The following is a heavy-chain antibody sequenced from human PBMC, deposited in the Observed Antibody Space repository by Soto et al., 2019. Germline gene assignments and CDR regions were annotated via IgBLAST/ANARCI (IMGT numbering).Heavy chain of an antibody. CDR3: AKDPSKVGATSLDY. CDR2: ISGSGGST. J-gene: IGHJ4*02. D-gene: IGHD1-26*01. V-gene: IGHV3-23*01. CDR1: GFTFSSYA. Sequence: PGGSLRLSCAASGFTFSSYAMIWVRQAPGKGLEWVSAISGSGGSTYYADSVKGRFTISRDNSKNTLYLQMNSLRAEDTAVYYCAKDPSKVGATSLDYWGQGTLVTVSS.